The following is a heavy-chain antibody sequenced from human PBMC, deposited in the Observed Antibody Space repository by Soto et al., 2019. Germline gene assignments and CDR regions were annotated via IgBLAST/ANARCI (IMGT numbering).Heavy chain of an antibody. J-gene: IGHJ4*02. V-gene: IGHV4-39*01. CDR3: ARSSYCSGGSCYFIDFDY. D-gene: IGHD2-15*01. Sequence: PSETLSLTCTVSGGSISSSSYYWGWIRQPPGKGLEWIGSIYYSGSTYYNPSLKSRVTISVDTSKNQFSLKLSSVTAADTAVYYCARSSYCSGGSCYFIDFDYWGQGTLVTVSS. CDR2: IYYSGST. CDR1: GGSISSSSYY.